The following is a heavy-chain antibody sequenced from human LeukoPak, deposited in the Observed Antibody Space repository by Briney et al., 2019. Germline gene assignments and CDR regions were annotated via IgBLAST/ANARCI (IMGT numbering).Heavy chain of an antibody. Sequence: SETLSLTCTVSGGSISSHPYYWAWIRQPPGKGLEWIGSVYYSGTTDYNPSLMSRVTISVDTSKNQFSLKLRSVTAADTAVYYCARAGRGYNDNARMSPNWYFDLWGRGTLVTVSS. J-gene: IGHJ2*01. V-gene: IGHV4-39*07. D-gene: IGHD5-24*01. CDR3: ARAGRGYNDNARMSPNWYFDL. CDR2: VYYSGTT. CDR1: GGSISSHPYY.